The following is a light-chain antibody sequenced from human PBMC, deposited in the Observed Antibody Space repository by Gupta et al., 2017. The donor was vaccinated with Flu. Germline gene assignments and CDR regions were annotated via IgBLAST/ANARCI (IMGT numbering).Light chain of an antibody. CDR2: WAS. CDR1: QSVLYSSNNKNY. J-gene: IGKJ2*01. V-gene: IGKV4-1*01. CDR3: QQYYGSPHT. Sequence: YLGERATINCKSSQSVLYSSNNKNYLAWYQQRPGQPPKLLFYWASTRESGVPDRFSGSGSGTDFTLTISSLQAEDVAIYYCQQYYGSPHTFGQGTNLEIK.